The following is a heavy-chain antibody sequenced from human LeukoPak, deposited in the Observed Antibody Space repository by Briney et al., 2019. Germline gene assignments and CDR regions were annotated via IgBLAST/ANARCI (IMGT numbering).Heavy chain of an antibody. Sequence: ASVKVSCKASGGTFSSYAVSWVRQAPGQGLEWMGGIIPIFGTANYAQKFQGRVTITADESTSTAYMELSSLRSEDTAVYYCARGDYDILTGPLNFQHWGQGTLVTVSS. J-gene: IGHJ1*01. V-gene: IGHV1-69*13. CDR2: IIPIFGTA. D-gene: IGHD3-9*01. CDR3: ARGDYDILTGPLNFQH. CDR1: GGTFSSYA.